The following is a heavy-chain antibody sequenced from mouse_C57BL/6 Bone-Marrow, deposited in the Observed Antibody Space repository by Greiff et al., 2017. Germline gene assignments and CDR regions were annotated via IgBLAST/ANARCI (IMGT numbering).Heavy chain of an antibody. Sequence: QVQLKQPGAELVKPGASVKMSCKASGYTFTRYWITWVKQRTGQGLEWIGDIYPGSGSTNYNEKFKSKAKRTVDTSSSTADMPRSSLTSDDSAVYYCARGLRRILFDYWGQGTTLTVSS. D-gene: IGHD2-4*01. CDR3: ARGLRRILFDY. CDR2: IYPGSGST. J-gene: IGHJ2*01. V-gene: IGHV1-55*01. CDR1: GYTFTRYW.